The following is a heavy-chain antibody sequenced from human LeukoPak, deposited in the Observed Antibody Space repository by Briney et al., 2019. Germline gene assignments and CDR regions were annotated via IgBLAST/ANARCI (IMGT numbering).Heavy chain of an antibody. V-gene: IGHV3-43*01. Sequence: SGGSLRLSCAASGFTFSTYRMSWVRQAPGKGLEWVSLISWDGGRTYYADSVKGRFTISRDNSKNSLYLQMNSLRTEDTALYYCAKARGEGTSFDFWGQGTLVTVSS. CDR3: AKARGEGTSFDF. CDR1: GFTFSTYR. CDR2: ISWDGGRT. D-gene: IGHD2-2*01. J-gene: IGHJ4*02.